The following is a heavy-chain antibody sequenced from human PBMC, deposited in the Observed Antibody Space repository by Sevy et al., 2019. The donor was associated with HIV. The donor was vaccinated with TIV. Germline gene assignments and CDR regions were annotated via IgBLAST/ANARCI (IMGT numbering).Heavy chain of an antibody. CDR3: ARDIGAGSNSETSSPPFFFYYFDS. CDR2: IRWNSGRI. D-gene: IGHD3-3*02. V-gene: IGHV3-9*01. CDR1: GFSLDDYA. J-gene: IGHJ4*02. Sequence: GGSLRLSCAASGFSLDDYAMHWVRQSSGKGLEWVAGIRWNSGRIGYADSVKGRFTISRDNARNTLYLQMNNMRSEDTALYYCARDIGAGSNSETSSPPFFFYYFDSWGQGTLVTVSS.